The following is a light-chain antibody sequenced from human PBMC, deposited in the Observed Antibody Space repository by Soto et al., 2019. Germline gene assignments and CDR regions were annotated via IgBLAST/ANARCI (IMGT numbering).Light chain of an antibody. CDR2: SAS. J-gene: IGKJ4*01. CDR1: QGIRSY. Sequence: DIQLTQYPSSLSASVGDRVTITCRVSQGIRSYLNWYRQKSGKDPKLLIYSASNLPSGVPSRFNRSGSGTDLTITISSLETKEVSTYYGPQTYNAPISFGGGTKVEIK. CDR3: PQTYNAPIS. V-gene: IGKV1-27*01.